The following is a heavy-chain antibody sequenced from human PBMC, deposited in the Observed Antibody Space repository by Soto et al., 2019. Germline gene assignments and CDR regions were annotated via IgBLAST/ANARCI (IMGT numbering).Heavy chain of an antibody. Sequence: ESGGGVVQPGRSLRLSCAASGFTFSSYGMHWVRQAPGKGLEWVAVIWYDGSNKYYADSVKGRFTISRDNSKNTLYLQMNSLRAEDTAVYYCARDDGSSWSGGLDYWGQGTLVTVSS. D-gene: IGHD6-13*01. J-gene: IGHJ4*02. CDR3: ARDDGSSWSGGLDY. CDR2: IWYDGSNK. V-gene: IGHV3-33*01. CDR1: GFTFSSYG.